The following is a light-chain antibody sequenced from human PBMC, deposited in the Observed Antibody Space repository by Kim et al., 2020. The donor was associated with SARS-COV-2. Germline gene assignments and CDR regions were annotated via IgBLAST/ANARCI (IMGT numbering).Light chain of an antibody. V-gene: IGLV1-47*01. CDR3: SSWDDSRKVV. CDR2: RND. CDR1: NSNIGNNY. J-gene: IGLJ3*02. Sequence: QSVLTQPPSVSGTPGQRVTISCSGSNSNIGNNYLYWYQHLPGTSPTLLIYRNDQRPSGVSDRFSGSKSGTSGSLAISGLQAADEAIYYCSSWDDSRKVVFGGGTQLTVL.